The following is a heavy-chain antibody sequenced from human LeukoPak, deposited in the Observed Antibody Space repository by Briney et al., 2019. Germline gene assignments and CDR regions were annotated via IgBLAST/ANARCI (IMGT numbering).Heavy chain of an antibody. CDR1: GFTFSSHA. CDR2: IGDDHGGI. V-gene: IGHV3-23*01. J-gene: IGHJ4*02. Sequence: GGSLRLSCAASGFTFSSHAMTWVRQAPGRGLEWVAVIGDDHGGIQYADSVKGRFIVSRDNSKNTLYFQMNSLRVEDTGVYYCAKYCGSGCFRTFDFWGQGPLVPVSS. CDR3: AKYCGSGCFRTFDF. D-gene: IGHD2-21*02.